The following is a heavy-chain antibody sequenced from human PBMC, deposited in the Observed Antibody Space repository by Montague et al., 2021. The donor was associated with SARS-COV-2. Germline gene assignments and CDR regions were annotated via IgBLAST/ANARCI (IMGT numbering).Heavy chain of an antibody. V-gene: IGHV4-31*03. D-gene: IGHD3-3*01. Sequence: TLSLTCTVSDGSISSGGYYWSWIRQHPGKGLEWIGYIYYSGGTYYNPSLKSRVTISVGTSKNQFSLKLSSVTAADTAVYYCARVQRITIFGVVTYFDYWGQGTLVTVSS. CDR1: DGSISSGGYY. J-gene: IGHJ4*02. CDR3: ARVQRITIFGVVTYFDY. CDR2: IYYSGGT.